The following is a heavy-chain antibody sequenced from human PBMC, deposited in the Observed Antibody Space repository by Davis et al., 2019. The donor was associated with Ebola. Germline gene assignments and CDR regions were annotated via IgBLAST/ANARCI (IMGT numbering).Heavy chain of an antibody. CDR3: AKGSVTIFGVAPDYYGMGV. CDR1: GFTFSSYG. Sequence: GESLKISCAASGFTFSSYGMHWVRQAPGKGLEWVVVIWYDGSNKYYADSAKGRFTISRANSKNTLYLQMNGLRADDTAVYYCAKGSVTIFGVAPDYYGMGVWGKGTTVTVSS. D-gene: IGHD3-3*01. V-gene: IGHV3-33*06. J-gene: IGHJ6*04. CDR2: IWYDGSNK.